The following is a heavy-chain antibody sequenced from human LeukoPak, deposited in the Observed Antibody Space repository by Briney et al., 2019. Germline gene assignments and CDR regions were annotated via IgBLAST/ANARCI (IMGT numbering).Heavy chain of an antibody. CDR2: ISAYNGNT. Sequence: GASVKVSCKASGYTFTGYGISWVRQAPGQGLEWMGWISAYNGNTNYAQKLQGRVTMTTDTSTSTAYMELRSLRSDDTAVYYCARALTSGWHHDAFDIWGQGTMVTVSS. CDR1: GYTFTGYG. CDR3: ARALTSGWHHDAFDI. V-gene: IGHV1-18*04. D-gene: IGHD6-19*01. J-gene: IGHJ3*02.